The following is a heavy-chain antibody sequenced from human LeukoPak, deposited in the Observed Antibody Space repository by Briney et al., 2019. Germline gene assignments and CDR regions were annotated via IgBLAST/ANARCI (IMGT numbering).Heavy chain of an antibody. V-gene: IGHV3-21*01. J-gene: IGHJ4*02. CDR2: ISSSSSYI. CDR1: GFTFSSYY. CDR3: ARAYCSGGSCYPFDY. D-gene: IGHD2-15*01. Sequence: GWSLRLSCAASGFTFSSYYMNWVRQAPGKGLEWVSSISSSSSYIYYADSVKGRFTISRDTAKNSLYLQMNSLRAEDTAVYYCARAYCSGGSCYPFDYWGQGTLVTVSS.